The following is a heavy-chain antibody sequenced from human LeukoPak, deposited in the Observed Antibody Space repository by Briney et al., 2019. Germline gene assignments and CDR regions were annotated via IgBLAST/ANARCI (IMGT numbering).Heavy chain of an antibody. Sequence: PGGSLRLSCAASGFTVSSNYMSWVRQAPGKGLEWVSIIYSGGSTYYADSVKGRFTISRDNSKNTLYLQMNSLRAEDTAVYYCARGVRGYYYFDYWGQGTLVTVSS. D-gene: IGHD3-10*02. CDR1: GFTVSSNY. J-gene: IGHJ4*02. CDR3: ARGVRGYYYFDY. V-gene: IGHV3-53*01. CDR2: IYSGGST.